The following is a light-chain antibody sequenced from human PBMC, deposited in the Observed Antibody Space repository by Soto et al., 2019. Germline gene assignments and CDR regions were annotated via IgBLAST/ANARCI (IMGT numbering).Light chain of an antibody. CDR3: SSHAGNNNYV. CDR2: AVT. Sequence: QPALAKPPSASLSPGQSVAISCTGTSSDVGGQNYVSWYQQHPGKAPKLIIYAVTERPSGVPDRFSGSKSGNTASLTVSGLQTEDEADYYCSSHAGNNNYVFGTGTKVTVL. J-gene: IGLJ1*01. V-gene: IGLV2-8*01. CDR1: SSDVGGQNY.